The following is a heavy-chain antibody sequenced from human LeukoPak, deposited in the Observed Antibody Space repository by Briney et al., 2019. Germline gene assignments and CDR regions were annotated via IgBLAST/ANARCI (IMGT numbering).Heavy chain of an antibody. D-gene: IGHD3-10*01. J-gene: IGHJ4*02. Sequence: GGSLRLSCAPSGFTFSSYAIRWVRQAPGKGLERVSAISGIGGSPYYATYVKGRFTISRDNSKNTLYLQMNSLRGEDTAVYYCAKDMSYYGSGSYYNPSDYWGQGTLVTVSS. CDR1: GFTFSSYA. V-gene: IGHV3-23*01. CDR2: ISGIGGSP. CDR3: AKDMSYYGSGSYYNPSDY.